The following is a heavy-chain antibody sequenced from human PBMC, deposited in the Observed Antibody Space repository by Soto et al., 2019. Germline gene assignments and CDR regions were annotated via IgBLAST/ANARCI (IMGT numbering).Heavy chain of an antibody. CDR2: INNDGSST. D-gene: IGHD5-12*01. CDR1: GFTFSSYW. J-gene: IGHJ4*02. Sequence: EVQLVESGGGLVQPGGSLRLSCAASGFTFSSYWIHWVRQAPGKGPVWVSRINNDGSSTMYADSVKGRFTISRDNAKNTPYLQINSLRAEDTAVYYCSRDRGYGTPFDYWGQGTLVTVSS. CDR3: SRDRGYGTPFDY. V-gene: IGHV3-74*03.